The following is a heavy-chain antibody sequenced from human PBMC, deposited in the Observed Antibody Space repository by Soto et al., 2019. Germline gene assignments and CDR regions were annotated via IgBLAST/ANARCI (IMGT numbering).Heavy chain of an antibody. V-gene: IGHV3-30*18. Sequence: GGSLRLSCEASGFVFSDFGIHWFRHAPCKWLEWVAVISYDGNNKYYAQSVKGRFTISRDNSKNTLFLNMDSLRPEDTAVYHCVKGDLDTAVVNSPDAFDFWGPGTMVTVS. CDR1: GFVFSDFG. D-gene: IGHD5-18*01. J-gene: IGHJ3*01. CDR3: VKGDLDTAVVNSPDAFDF. CDR2: ISYDGNNK.